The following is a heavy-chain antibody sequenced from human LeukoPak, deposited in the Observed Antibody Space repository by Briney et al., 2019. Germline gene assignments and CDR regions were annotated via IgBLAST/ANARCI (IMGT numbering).Heavy chain of an antibody. CDR2: ISAYNGNT. CDR1: GYTFTSYG. Sequence: ASVKVSCTASGYTFTSYGISWVRQAPGQGLEWMGWISAYNGNTNYAQKLQGRVTMTTDTSTSTAYMELRSLRSDDTAVYYCAREAGSSGYLYYFDYWGQGTLVTVSS. D-gene: IGHD3-22*01. CDR3: AREAGSSGYLYYFDY. V-gene: IGHV1-18*01. J-gene: IGHJ4*02.